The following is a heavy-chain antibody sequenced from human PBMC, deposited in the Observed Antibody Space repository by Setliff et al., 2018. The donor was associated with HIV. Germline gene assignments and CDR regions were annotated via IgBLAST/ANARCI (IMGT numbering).Heavy chain of an antibody. V-gene: IGHV3-49*04. CDR2: IRSKAYGGTT. Sequence: GGSLRLSCTASGFTFSSYSMNWVRQAPGKGLEWVGFIRSKAYGGTTEYAASVKGRFTLSSDDSKSIAYLQMNSLKTEDTGVYYCTPPPGTYWGQGTLVTVSS. CDR3: TPPPGTY. CDR1: GFTFSSYS. D-gene: IGHD1-1*01. J-gene: IGHJ4*02.